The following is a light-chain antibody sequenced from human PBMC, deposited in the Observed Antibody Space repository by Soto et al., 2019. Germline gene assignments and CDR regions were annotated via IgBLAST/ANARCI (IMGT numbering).Light chain of an antibody. CDR1: QGISSW. J-gene: IGKJ2*03. CDR2: AAS. V-gene: IGKV1-12*01. CDR3: QQYHSPYS. Sequence: DIPMTQSPSSVSASVGDRVTITCRASQGISSWLAWYQQKPGKAPKLLIYAASNLETGVPSRFGGSGSGTDFTLTISSLHPEDIATYYCQQYHSPYSFGQGTKVEMK.